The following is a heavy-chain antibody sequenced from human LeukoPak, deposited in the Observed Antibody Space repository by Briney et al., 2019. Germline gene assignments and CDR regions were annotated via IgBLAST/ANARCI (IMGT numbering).Heavy chain of an antibody. D-gene: IGHD3-10*01. V-gene: IGHV3-21*01. J-gene: IGHJ4*02. CDR1: GGSISPYY. CDR2: ISSSSSYI. Sequence: ETLSLTCTVSGGSISPYYWSWIRQPPGKGLEWVSSISSSSSYIYYADSVKGRFTISRDNAKNSLYLQMNSLRAEDTAVYYCARDPGHPLYYFDYWGQGTLVTVSS. CDR3: ARDPGHPLYYFDY.